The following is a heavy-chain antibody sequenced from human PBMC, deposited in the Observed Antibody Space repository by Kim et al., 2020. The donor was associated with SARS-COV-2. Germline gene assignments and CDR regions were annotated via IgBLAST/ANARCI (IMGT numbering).Heavy chain of an antibody. CDR3: AKIAVAGRGNYFDY. D-gene: IGHD6-19*01. J-gene: IGHJ4*02. V-gene: IGHV3-23*01. Sequence: AVSVRGQFTISRDNSKNTLYLQMNSLRAEDTAVYFCAKIAVAGRGNYFDYWGQGTLVTVSS.